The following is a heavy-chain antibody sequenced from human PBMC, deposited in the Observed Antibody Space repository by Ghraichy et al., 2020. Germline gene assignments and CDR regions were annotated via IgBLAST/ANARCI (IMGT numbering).Heavy chain of an antibody. Sequence: GALRLSCAASGFTFSHYVLHWVRRAPGKGLEWLAAILHDGSNQYYADAVKGRFTISRDNSNNTLYLEMSNLSAEDTAVYYCARPGYSYGYSYWGQGILVTVSS. D-gene: IGHD5-18*01. V-gene: IGHV3-30*03. J-gene: IGHJ4*02. CDR3: ARPGYSYGYSY. CDR1: GFTFSHYV. CDR2: ILHDGSNQ.